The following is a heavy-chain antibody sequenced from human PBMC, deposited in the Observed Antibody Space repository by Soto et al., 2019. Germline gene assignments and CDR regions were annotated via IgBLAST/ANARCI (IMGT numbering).Heavy chain of an antibody. D-gene: IGHD3-10*01. J-gene: IGHJ4*02. CDR3: ARGVTMVRGVLGFDY. CDR1: GRSFSGYY. V-gene: IGHV4-34*01. CDR2: INHSGST. Sequence: PSETLSLTCGVEGRSFSGYYWSWIRQPPGKGLEWIGEINHSGSTNYNPSLKSRVTISVDTSKNQFSLKLSSVTAADTAVYYCARGVTMVRGVLGFDYWGQGTLVNVSS.